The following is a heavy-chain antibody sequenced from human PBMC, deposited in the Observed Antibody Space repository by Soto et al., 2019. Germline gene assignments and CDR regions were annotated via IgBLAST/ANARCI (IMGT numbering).Heavy chain of an antibody. CDR1: GFTFSSYA. V-gene: IGHV3-30*04. CDR2: ISYDGSNK. J-gene: IGHJ2*01. CDR3: ARDSTGDTAMVLYWYFDL. D-gene: IGHD5-18*01. Sequence: GGSLRLSCAASGFTFSSYAMHWVRQAPGKGLEWVAVISYDGSNKYYADSVKGRFTISRDNSKNTLYLQMNSLRAEDTAVYYCARDSTGDTAMVLYWYFDLWGRGTLVTVSS.